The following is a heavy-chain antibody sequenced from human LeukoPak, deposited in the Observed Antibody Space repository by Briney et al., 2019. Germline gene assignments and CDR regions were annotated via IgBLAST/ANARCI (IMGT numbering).Heavy chain of an antibody. V-gene: IGHV1-8*01. Sequence: ASVKVSCKASGYTFTSYDINWVRQATGQGLEWMGWMNPNSGSTGYAQKFQGRVTMTRNTSISTAYMELSSLRSEDTAVYYCARGTLSSSWYNGYNWFDPWGQGTLVTVSS. CDR3: ARGTLSSSWYNGYNWFDP. CDR1: GYTFTSYD. CDR2: MNPNSGST. J-gene: IGHJ5*02. D-gene: IGHD6-13*01.